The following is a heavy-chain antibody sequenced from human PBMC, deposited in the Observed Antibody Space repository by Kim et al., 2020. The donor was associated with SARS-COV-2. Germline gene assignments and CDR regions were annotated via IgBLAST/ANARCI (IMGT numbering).Heavy chain of an antibody. CDR3: ASAPPIGGGDCYSH. J-gene: IGHJ1*01. CDR1: GGSISSGDYY. Sequence: SETLSLTCTVSGGSISSGDYYWSWIRQPPGKGLEWIGYIYYTGSSHYNPSLNSRVTISIDTSKNQFSLKLSSVTAADTAVYYCASAPPIGGGDCYSHWG. CDR2: IYYTGSS. D-gene: IGHD2-21*02. V-gene: IGHV4-30-4*01.